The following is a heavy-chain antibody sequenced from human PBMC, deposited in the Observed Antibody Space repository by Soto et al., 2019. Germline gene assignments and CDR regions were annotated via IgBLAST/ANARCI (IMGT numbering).Heavy chain of an antibody. V-gene: IGHV1-69*12. J-gene: IGHJ5*02. D-gene: IGHD5-12*01. CDR3: AVGSVDIVPTGMKPFDP. CDR2: IIPIFGTA. Sequence: QVQLVQSGAEVKKPGSSVKVSCKASGGTFSNYAISWVRQAPGQGLEWMGGIIPIFGTANYAQKFQGRVTITADESPSTAYVALSSLRAEDTAIYYCAVGSVDIVPTGMKPFDPWGQGTLVTVSS. CDR1: GGTFSNYA.